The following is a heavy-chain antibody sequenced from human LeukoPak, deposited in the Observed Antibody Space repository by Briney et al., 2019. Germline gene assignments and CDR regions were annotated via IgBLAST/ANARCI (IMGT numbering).Heavy chain of an antibody. J-gene: IGHJ6*03. CDR1: GGSISSSNYY. CDR3: ARGYAQYYMDV. CDR2: IYYSGST. Sequence: PSETLSLTCTVSGGSISSSNYYWGWIRQPPGKGLEWIGNIYYSGSTYYNPSFKSRLTISVDTSKNQFSLKLSSVTAADTAVYYCARGYAQYYMDVWGKGTTVTISS. V-gene: IGHV4-39*01. D-gene: IGHD5-12*01.